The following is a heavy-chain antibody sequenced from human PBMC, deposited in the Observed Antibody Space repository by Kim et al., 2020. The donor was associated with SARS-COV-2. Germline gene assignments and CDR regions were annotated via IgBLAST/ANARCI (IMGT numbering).Heavy chain of an antibody. D-gene: IGHD2-2*01. CDR2: IIPILGIA. V-gene: IGHV1-69*04. J-gene: IGHJ6*02. CDR1: GGTFSSYA. Sequence: SVKVSCKASGGTFSSYAISWVRQAPGQGLEWMGRIIPILGIANYAQKFQGRVTITADKSTSTAYMELSSLRSEDTAVYYCAREARDIVVVPANYYGMDVWGQGTTVTVSS. CDR3: AREARDIVVVPANYYGMDV.